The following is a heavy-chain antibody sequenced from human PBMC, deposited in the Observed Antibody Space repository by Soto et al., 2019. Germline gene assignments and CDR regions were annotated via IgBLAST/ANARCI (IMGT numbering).Heavy chain of an antibody. D-gene: IGHD3-22*01. Sequence: SVKVSCKASGGTFSSYAISWVRQAPGQGLEWMGGIIPIFGTANYAQKFQGRVTITADESTSTAYMELSSLRSEDTAVYYCARDVPGGTGVYYYDSSGSPLDYWGQGTLVTVSS. CDR2: IIPIFGTA. V-gene: IGHV1-69*13. CDR1: GGTFSSYA. CDR3: ARDVPGGTGVYYYDSSGSPLDY. J-gene: IGHJ4*02.